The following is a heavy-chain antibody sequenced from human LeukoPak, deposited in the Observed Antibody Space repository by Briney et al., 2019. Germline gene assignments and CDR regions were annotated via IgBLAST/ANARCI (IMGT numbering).Heavy chain of an antibody. D-gene: IGHD3-22*01. CDR2: ISSGGDIK. Sequence: GGSLRLSCVASGFTFRNSDMHWVRLAAGRGLEWVAVISSGGDIKFYTESVKGRFTISRDNPKNTLYLEMNTLRVDDTAVYYCARAPHYHDSSGYYYFGSDYWGQGTLVTVSS. J-gene: IGHJ4*02. CDR1: GFTFRNSD. V-gene: IGHV3-30-3*01. CDR3: ARAPHYHDSSGYYYFGSDY.